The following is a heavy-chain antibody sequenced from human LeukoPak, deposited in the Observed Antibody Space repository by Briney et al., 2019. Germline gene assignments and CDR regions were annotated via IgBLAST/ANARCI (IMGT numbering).Heavy chain of an antibody. CDR3: VRDFGSFYFDY. V-gene: IGHV3-48*03. CDR1: TFTFSSYE. J-gene: IGHJ4*02. CDR2: ISTIGTTI. D-gene: IGHD3-10*01. Sequence: GRSLRLSCAASTFTFSSYEMNWVRQAPGKGLGWLSYISTIGTTIYYADSVKGRSTISTDNATNSMYLHINSLRAEHPAVYYRVRDFGSFYFDYWGQGALVSVSS.